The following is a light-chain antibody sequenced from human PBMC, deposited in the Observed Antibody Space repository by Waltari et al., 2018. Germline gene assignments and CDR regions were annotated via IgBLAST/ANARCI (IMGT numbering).Light chain of an antibody. CDR1: SSNSGEGSD. V-gene: IGLV1-40*01. Sequence: QSVLTQSPSVSGAPGQRVTISCTGSSSNSGEGSDVQWYQQLPGTAPKLLSYCNNNRPSGVPDRFSGSKSGTSASLAITGLQAEDEADYYCQSYDISLSGSVFGGGTKLTVL. J-gene: IGLJ3*02. CDR2: CNN. CDR3: QSYDISLSGSV.